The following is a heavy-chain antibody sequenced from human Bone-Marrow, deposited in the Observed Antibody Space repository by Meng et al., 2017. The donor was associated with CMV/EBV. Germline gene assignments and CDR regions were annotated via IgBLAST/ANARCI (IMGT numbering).Heavy chain of an antibody. Sequence: ASVKVSCKASGYTFIDYYMHWVRQAPGQGLEWMGWINPNSGGTNYAQKFQGRVTMTRDTSITTAYMELTRLRSDDTAVYYCALGRGYCSSTSCYTNGYNWFDPWGQGTLVTVSS. CDR1: GYTFIDYY. V-gene: IGHV1-2*02. CDR3: ALGRGYCSSTSCYTNGYNWFDP. J-gene: IGHJ5*02. D-gene: IGHD2-2*02. CDR2: INPNSGGT.